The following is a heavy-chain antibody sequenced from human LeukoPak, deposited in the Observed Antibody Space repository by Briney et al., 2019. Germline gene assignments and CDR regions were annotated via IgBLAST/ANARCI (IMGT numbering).Heavy chain of an antibody. J-gene: IGHJ3*02. CDR1: GYTFTSYG. D-gene: IGHD3-22*01. Sequence: ASVKVSCKASGYTFTSYGISWVRQAPGQGLEWMGWISAYNGNTNYAQKLQGRVTMTTDTSTSTAYMELRSLRSDDTAVYYCARVLLPYYYDSSGYDIAFDIWGQGTMVTVSS. CDR2: ISAYNGNT. CDR3: ARVLLPYYYDSSGYDIAFDI. V-gene: IGHV1-18*01.